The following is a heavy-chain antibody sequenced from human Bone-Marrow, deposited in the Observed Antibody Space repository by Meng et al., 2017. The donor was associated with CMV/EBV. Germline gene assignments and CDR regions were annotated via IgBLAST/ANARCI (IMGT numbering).Heavy chain of an antibody. D-gene: IGHD2-2*01. Sequence: LSLTCAASGFTFSSYKMNWVRQAPGKGLEWVSYISSSGSTIYYADSVKGRFTISRDNAKNTLYLQMNSLRAEDTAVYYCARDLCHSSSTSCRYYYYGMDVWGQGTTVTASS. CDR2: ISSSGSTI. CDR3: ARDLCHSSSTSCRYYYYGMDV. J-gene: IGHJ6*02. V-gene: IGHV3-48*03. CDR1: GFTFSSYK.